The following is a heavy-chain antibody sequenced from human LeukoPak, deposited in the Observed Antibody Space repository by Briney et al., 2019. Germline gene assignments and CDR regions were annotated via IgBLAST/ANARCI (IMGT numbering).Heavy chain of an antibody. J-gene: IGHJ4*02. V-gene: IGHV4-39*01. Sequence: PSETLSLTCNVSGGSVSSSTYYWGWIRQPPGKGLEWIGSIYYSGSTYYNPSLKSRVTISVDTSKNQFSLKLSSVTAADTAVYYCARRSGYDKCADYWGQGTPVTVSS. CDR3: ARRSGYDKCADY. D-gene: IGHD3-22*01. CDR2: IYYSGST. CDR1: GGSVSSSTYY.